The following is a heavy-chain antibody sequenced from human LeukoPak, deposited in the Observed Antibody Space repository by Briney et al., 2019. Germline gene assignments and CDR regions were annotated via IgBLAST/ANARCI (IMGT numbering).Heavy chain of an antibody. V-gene: IGHV1-24*01. J-gene: IGHJ4*02. CDR1: GYTLTELS. CDR2: FDPEDGET. CDR3: ATDRRCSSTSCYYSSGWLWVY. D-gene: IGHD2-2*01. Sequence: ASVKVSCKVSGYTLTELSMHWVRQAPGKGLEWMGGFDPEDGETIYAQKFQGRVTMTEDTTTDTAYMELSSLRSEDTAVYYCATDRRCSSTSCYYSSGWLWVYWGQGTLVTVSS.